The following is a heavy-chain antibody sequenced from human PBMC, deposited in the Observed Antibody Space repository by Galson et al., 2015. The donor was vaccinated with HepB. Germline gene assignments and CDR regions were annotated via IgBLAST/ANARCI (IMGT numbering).Heavy chain of an antibody. Sequence: SLRLSCAASGFTFSSYAMSWVRQAPGKGLEWVSAISGSGGSTYYADSVKGRFTISRDNSKNTLYLQMNSLRAEDTAVYYCAKDSVRGAVAGVNWFDPWGQGTLVTVSS. V-gene: IGHV3-23*01. CDR2: ISGSGGST. CDR1: GFTFSSYA. J-gene: IGHJ5*02. D-gene: IGHD6-19*01. CDR3: AKDSVRGAVAGVNWFDP.